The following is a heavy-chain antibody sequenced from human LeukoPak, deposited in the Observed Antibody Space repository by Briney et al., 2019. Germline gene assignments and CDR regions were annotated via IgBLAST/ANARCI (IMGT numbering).Heavy chain of an antibody. CDR3: ARKEGGQLVNTRRWFDP. J-gene: IGHJ5*02. CDR1: NGSFSGYY. V-gene: IGHV4-34*01. Sequence: SETLSLTCAVYNGSFSGYYWSWLRQPPGKGLEWIGEINHSGSTHYNPSLKSRVTISVDTSKKQFPLKVRSVTAADTAVYYCARKEGGQLVNTRRWFDPWGQGTLVTVSS. D-gene: IGHD6-13*01. CDR2: INHSGST.